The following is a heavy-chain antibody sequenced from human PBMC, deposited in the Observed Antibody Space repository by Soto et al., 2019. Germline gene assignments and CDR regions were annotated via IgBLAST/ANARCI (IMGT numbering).Heavy chain of an antibody. D-gene: IGHD2-15*01. V-gene: IGHV4-31*03. CDR3: ARDRSIGMDGGLNTYGMDV. CDR2: IYYSGST. Sequence: SESLSLTCTVSGVSISTCVNYWSRIPQHTGKGLEWIGYIYYSGSTYYNPSLKSRVTISVDTSKNQFSLKLSSVTAADTAVYYCARDRSIGMDGGLNTYGMDVWAQGTTVTVSS. CDR1: GVSISTCVNY. J-gene: IGHJ6*02.